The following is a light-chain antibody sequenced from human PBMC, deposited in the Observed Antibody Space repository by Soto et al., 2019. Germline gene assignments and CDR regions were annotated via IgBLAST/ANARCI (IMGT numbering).Light chain of an antibody. CDR3: QQYGSTPPVT. Sequence: EIVLTQSPGTLSLSPGERATLSCRASQSVSSDYLSWYQQEPGQPPRLLIYGASYRATGIPDRFSGGGSGTDFTLTISRLEAEDFAVYYCQQYGSTPPVTFGGGTKVEIK. CDR2: GAS. CDR1: QSVSSDY. V-gene: IGKV3-20*01. J-gene: IGKJ4*01.